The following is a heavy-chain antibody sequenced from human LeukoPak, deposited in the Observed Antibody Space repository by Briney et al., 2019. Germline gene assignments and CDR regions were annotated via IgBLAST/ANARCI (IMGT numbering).Heavy chain of an antibody. J-gene: IGHJ4*02. Sequence: ASVKVSCKASGYTFTSYGISWVRQAPGQGLEWMGWISAYNGNTNYAQKLQGRVTMTTDTSTSTAYMELRSLRPDDTAVYYCARASISAAGPGLIDYWGQGTLVTVSS. CDR1: GYTFTSYG. CDR3: ARASISAAGPGLIDY. V-gene: IGHV1-18*01. CDR2: ISAYNGNT. D-gene: IGHD6-13*01.